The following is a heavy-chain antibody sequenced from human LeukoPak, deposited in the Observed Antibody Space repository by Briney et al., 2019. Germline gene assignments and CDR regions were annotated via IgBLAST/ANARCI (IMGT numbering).Heavy chain of an antibody. J-gene: IGHJ4*02. Sequence: GESLKISCKGSGYSFTTYWLGWVRQMPGKGLEWMGIIYPGDSDTRYSPSFQGQVTISADKSISTAYLQWSSLKASDTAMYYRARRGNSGYEYFDYWGQGTLVTVSS. CDR2: IYPGDSDT. CDR3: ARRGNSGYEYFDY. V-gene: IGHV5-51*01. D-gene: IGHD5-12*01. CDR1: GYSFTTYW.